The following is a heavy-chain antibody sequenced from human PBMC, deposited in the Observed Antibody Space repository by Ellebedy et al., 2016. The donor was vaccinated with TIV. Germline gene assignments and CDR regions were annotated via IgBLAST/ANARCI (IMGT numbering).Heavy chain of an antibody. CDR2: INESGRGST. J-gene: IGHJ2*01. V-gene: IGHV4-34*01. CDR3: ARNFDL. CDR1: GGSFSGYY. Sequence: GSLRLSCAVYGGSFSGYYWSWVRQAPGKGLEWIGEINESGRGSTKYNPSLKSRVTISVDTSKNQFSLKLSSVTAADTAVYYCARNFDLWGRGTLVTISS.